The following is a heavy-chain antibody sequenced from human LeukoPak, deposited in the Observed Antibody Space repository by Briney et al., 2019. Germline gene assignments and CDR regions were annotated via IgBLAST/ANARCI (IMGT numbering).Heavy chain of an antibody. Sequence: SETLSLTCAVYGGSFSGYYWSWIRQPPGKGLEWIGEINHSGSTNYNPSLKSRVTISVDTSKNQFSLKLSSMTAADTAVYYCARGSITGTTSVKDLLDYWGQGTLVTVSS. CDR1: GGSFSGYY. D-gene: IGHD1-7*01. CDR2: INHSGST. J-gene: IGHJ4*02. V-gene: IGHV4-34*01. CDR3: ARGSITGTTSVKDLLDY.